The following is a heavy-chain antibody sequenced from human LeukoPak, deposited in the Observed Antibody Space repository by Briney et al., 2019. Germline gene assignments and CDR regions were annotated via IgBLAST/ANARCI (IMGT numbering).Heavy chain of an antibody. CDR1: GFTFSSYS. Sequence: GGSLRLSCAASGFTFSSYSMMWVRQAPGKGLEWVSYISSSSTTIHYADSVKGRFTISRDNAKNSVYLQMNSLRAEDTAVYYCAKPPSGWFYYYYYMDVWGKGTTVTISS. D-gene: IGHD6-19*01. CDR3: AKPPSGWFYYYYYMDV. V-gene: IGHV3-48*01. J-gene: IGHJ6*03. CDR2: ISSSSTTI.